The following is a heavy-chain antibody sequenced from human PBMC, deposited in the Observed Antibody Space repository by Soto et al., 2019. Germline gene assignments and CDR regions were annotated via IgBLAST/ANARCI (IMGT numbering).Heavy chain of an antibody. CDR3: AKDLFPDMVVVEGATPDWNFDL. V-gene: IGHV3-23*01. D-gene: IGHD2-15*01. CDR2: ISGSGGST. Sequence: EVQLLESGGGLVEPGGSLRLSCAASGFTFSSHAMSWVRQAPGKGLEWVSGISGSGGSTYNADSVKGRVTISRDNSKNTQKLEMNSLRAEDTAVYYCAKDLFPDMVVVEGATPDWNFDLWGRGTLVTVSS. CDR1: GFTFSSHA. J-gene: IGHJ2*01.